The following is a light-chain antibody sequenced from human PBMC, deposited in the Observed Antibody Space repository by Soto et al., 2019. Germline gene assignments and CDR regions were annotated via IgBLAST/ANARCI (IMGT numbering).Light chain of an antibody. J-gene: IGLJ2*01. Sequence: QSVLTQPPSVSAAPGQKVAISCSGSSSNIGINSVSWYQQLPGTAPKLLIYGNDKRPSGIPDRFSGSKSGTSATLGITGLQTGDEADYYCGTWDSSLSAGVFGGGTKVTVL. CDR2: GND. CDR3: GTWDSSLSAGV. V-gene: IGLV1-51*01. CDR1: SSNIGINS.